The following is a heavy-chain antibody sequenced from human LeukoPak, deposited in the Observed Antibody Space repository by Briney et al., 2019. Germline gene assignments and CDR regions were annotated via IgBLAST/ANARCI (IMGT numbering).Heavy chain of an antibody. V-gene: IGHV1-18*01. CDR3: ARTRRQTIFGVVPDAFDI. D-gene: IGHD3-3*01. CDR2: ISAYNGNT. J-gene: IGHJ3*02. CDR1: GYTFTSYG. Sequence: GASVKVSCKASGYTFTSYGISWVRQAPGQGLEWMGWISAYNGNTNYAQKLQGRVTMTTDTSTSTAYMELRSLRSDDTAVYYCARTRRQTIFGVVPDAFDIWGQGTMVTVSS.